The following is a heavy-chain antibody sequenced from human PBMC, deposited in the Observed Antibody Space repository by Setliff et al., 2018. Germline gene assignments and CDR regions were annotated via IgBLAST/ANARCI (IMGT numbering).Heavy chain of an antibody. Sequence: PSETLSLTCAVYGDSFSDYYWSWIRQPPGKGLEWIGEINDSGTTNYSPSLKSRVTISLDASTNQFSLKLRSVSAADTAVYYCRYWSGYYNNDYWGQGTLVTVSS. J-gene: IGHJ4*02. CDR1: GDSFSDYY. CDR3: RYWSGYYNNDY. V-gene: IGHV4-34*01. CDR2: INDSGTT. D-gene: IGHD3-3*01.